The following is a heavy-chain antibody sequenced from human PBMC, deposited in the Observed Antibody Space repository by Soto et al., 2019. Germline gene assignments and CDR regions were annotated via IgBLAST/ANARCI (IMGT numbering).Heavy chain of an antibody. Sequence: QVRLVESGGVLVQPGRSLRLSCAASGFTFVSYGMHWVRQAPGKWLEWVAMISYDGSHQYYADSVKGRFTISRDDFKATPYRPMNALTPEDTAISFCARGLDIPPDNNFAYWGQGTLVTAAS. CDR2: ISYDGSHQ. CDR1: GFTFVSYG. V-gene: IGHV3-30*03. D-gene: IGHD5-12*01. CDR3: ARGLDIPPDNNFAY. J-gene: IGHJ4*02.